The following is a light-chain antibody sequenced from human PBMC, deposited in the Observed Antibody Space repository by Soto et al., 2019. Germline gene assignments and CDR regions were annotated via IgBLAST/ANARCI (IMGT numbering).Light chain of an antibody. J-gene: IGKJ2*01. CDR3: QPYHTWPRQYT. Sequence: ERVMTQSPATLSVSPGERATLACRASQTVSSNLAWYQQKPGPAPRLLIHGASTRATGVPASFSGSGSGTEFTLTITCLRSEDFAVYYCQPYHTWPRQYTFDQGNKLQIK. CDR2: GAS. V-gene: IGKV3-15*01. CDR1: QTVSSN.